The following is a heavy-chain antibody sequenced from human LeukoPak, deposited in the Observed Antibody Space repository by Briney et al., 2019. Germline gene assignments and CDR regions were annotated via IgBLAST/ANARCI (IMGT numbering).Heavy chain of an antibody. CDR3: ARDGYNPYFDY. CDR2: ISSRSSYI. Sequence: GGSLRLSCAASGFTFSTYSLNWVRQAPGKGLEWVSSISSRSSYIYYADSVKGRFTISRDNAKNSLFPQMNSLRAEDTAVYYCARDGYNPYFDYWGQGTLVTVSS. D-gene: IGHD5-24*01. CDR1: GFTFSTYS. V-gene: IGHV3-21*01. J-gene: IGHJ4*02.